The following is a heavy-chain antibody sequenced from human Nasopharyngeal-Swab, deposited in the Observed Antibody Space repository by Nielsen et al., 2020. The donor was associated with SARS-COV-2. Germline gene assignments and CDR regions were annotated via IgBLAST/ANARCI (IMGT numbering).Heavy chain of an antibody. J-gene: IGHJ3*02. CDR3: ARGVVSGSYGSLTDAFEI. Sequence: SVKVSCKASGGTFRTYAISWVRQAPGQGLEWMGGIIPIFGTANYAQKSQGRVTITADSSPSTAYMELSSLRSEDTAVYYCARGVVSGSYGSLTDAFEIWGQGTMVTVS. CDR2: IIPIFGTA. D-gene: IGHD1-26*01. CDR1: GGTFRTYA. V-gene: IGHV1-69*06.